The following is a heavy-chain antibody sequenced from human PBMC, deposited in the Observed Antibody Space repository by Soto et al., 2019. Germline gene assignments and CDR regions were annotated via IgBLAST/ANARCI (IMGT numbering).Heavy chain of an antibody. Sequence: QVQLVQSGAEVKKPGASVKVSCKASGYTFTGYYMHWVRQAPGQGLEWMGWINPNSGGTNYAQKFQGWVTMTRDTSISTAYMELSRLRSDDTAVYYCAKGSGGSGSYYNDPADYWGQGTLVTVSS. CDR3: AKGSGGSGSYYNDPADY. J-gene: IGHJ4*02. D-gene: IGHD3-10*01. V-gene: IGHV1-2*04. CDR1: GYTFTGYY. CDR2: INPNSGGT.